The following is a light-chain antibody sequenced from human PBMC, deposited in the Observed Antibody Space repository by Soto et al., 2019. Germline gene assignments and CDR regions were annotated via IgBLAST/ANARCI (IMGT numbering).Light chain of an antibody. CDR2: GAS. J-gene: IGKJ4*02. Sequence: EIVMTQSPATLSVSPGEGATLSCRASQSVSSNLAWYQQKPGQAPRLLIYGASTRATGIAARFSASGSGTEVTLTVSSLQSEDFAVYYCQQYTNWPLTFGGGTKVEIK. CDR1: QSVSSN. CDR3: QQYTNWPLT. V-gene: IGKV3-15*01.